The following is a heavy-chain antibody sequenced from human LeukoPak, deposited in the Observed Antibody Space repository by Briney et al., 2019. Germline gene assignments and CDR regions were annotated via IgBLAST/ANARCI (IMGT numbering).Heavy chain of an antibody. Sequence: SETLSLTCSVSGASIDSGGFYWSWIRQHPGKGLEWIGYISHSGSTYYNPSLQSRLNISVDTSQSQFSLRLTSVTAADTAVYYCARGGSYYFDYWGQGTLVTVSS. J-gene: IGHJ4*02. CDR2: ISHSGST. CDR1: GASIDSGGFY. D-gene: IGHD1-26*01. CDR3: ARGGSYYFDY. V-gene: IGHV4-31*03.